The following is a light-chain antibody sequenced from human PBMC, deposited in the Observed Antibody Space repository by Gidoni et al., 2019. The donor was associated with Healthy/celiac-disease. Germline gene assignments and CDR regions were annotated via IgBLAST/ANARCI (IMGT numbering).Light chain of an antibody. J-gene: IGLJ1*01. Sequence: QSALTQPASVSGSPGQSITISCTGTSSDVGSYNLVSWYQQHPGKAPKLMIYEGSKRPSGGSNRFSGSKSGNTASLTISGLQAEDDADYYCCSYAGSSIFYVFGTGTKVTVL. V-gene: IGLV2-23*01. CDR2: EGS. CDR1: SSDVGSYNL. CDR3: CSYAGSSIFYV.